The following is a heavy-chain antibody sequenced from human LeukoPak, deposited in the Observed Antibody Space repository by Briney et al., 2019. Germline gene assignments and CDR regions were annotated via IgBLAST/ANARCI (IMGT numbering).Heavy chain of an antibody. Sequence: SETLSLTCTVSGGSISSSSYYWGSTRQPPGKGLVWIGTIYYGGSTYYNPSLKSRVSISVDMSKNQFSLKLSSVTAADTAVYYCARLPPGTFDYWGQGILVTVSS. CDR2: IYYGGST. CDR1: GGSISSSSYY. V-gene: IGHV4-39*01. J-gene: IGHJ4*02. CDR3: ARLPPGTFDY. D-gene: IGHD1-1*01.